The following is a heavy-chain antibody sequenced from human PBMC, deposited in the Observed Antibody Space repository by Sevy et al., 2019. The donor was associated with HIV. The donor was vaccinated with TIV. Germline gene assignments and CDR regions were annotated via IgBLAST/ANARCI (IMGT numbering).Heavy chain of an antibody. J-gene: IGHJ3*02. Sequence: ASVKVSCKASGYTFNNYAMNWVRQAPGQGLEWMGWINTNTGNPTYAQGFTGRFVFSLDTSVSTAYLQISSLKAEDTAVYYCARGYIGYDSGDAFDIWGQGTMVTVSS. D-gene: IGHD5-12*01. CDR2: INTNTGNP. V-gene: IGHV7-4-1*02. CDR1: GYTFNNYA. CDR3: ARGYIGYDSGDAFDI.